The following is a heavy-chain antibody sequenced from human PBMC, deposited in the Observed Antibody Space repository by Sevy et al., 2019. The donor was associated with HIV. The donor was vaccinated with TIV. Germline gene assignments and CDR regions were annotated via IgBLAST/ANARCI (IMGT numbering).Heavy chain of an antibody. V-gene: IGHV3-30-3*01. Sequence: GGSLRLSCAASGFTFSSYAMHWVRQAPGKGLEWVAVISYDGSNKYYADSVKGRFTISRDNSKNTLYLQMNSLRAEDTAVYYCAREYYYYYYDGMDVWGQGTTVTVSS. J-gene: IGHJ6*02. CDR1: GFTFSSYA. CDR3: AREYYYYYYDGMDV. D-gene: IGHD2-8*01. CDR2: ISYDGSNK.